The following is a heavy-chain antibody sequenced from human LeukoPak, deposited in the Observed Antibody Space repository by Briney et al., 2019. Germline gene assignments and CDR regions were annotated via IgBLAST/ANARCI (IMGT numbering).Heavy chain of an antibody. CDR2: IYYSGST. D-gene: IGHD3-3*01. CDR3: ATYAFWSAGPGAWFDP. Sequence: PSETLSLTCTVSGGSISSGGYYWSWIRQHPGKGLEWIGYIYYSGSTYYNPSLKSRVTISVDTSKNQFSLKLSSVTAADTAVYYCATYAFWSAGPGAWFDPWGQGTLVTVSS. V-gene: IGHV4-31*03. CDR1: GGSISSGGYY. J-gene: IGHJ5*02.